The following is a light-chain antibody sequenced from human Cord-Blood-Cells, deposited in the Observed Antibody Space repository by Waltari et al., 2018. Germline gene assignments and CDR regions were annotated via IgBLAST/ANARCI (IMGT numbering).Light chain of an antibody. V-gene: IGKV1-39*01. CDR3: QQYDSTPYT. CDR1: QSISSY. J-gene: IGKJ2*01. Sequence: DIQMTQSPSSLSASVGDRVTITCRTSQSISSYLNRYQQKPGKAPKLLIYAASSLQSGVPARFSGSGSGTDFTLTISSLQPEDFAAYYCQQYDSTPYTFGQGTKLEIK. CDR2: AAS.